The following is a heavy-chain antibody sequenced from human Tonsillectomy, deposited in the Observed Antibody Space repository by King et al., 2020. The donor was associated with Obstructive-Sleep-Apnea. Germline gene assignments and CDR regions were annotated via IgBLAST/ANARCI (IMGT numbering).Heavy chain of an antibody. V-gene: IGHV4-31*03. CDR2: IYYSGST. J-gene: IGHJ5*02. D-gene: IGHD3-10*01. Sequence: VQLQESGPGLVKPSQTLSLTCTVSGGSISSGDYYWSWIRQHPGKGLEWIGYIYYSGSTNYNPSLKSRVSLSVDTSKNQISLKLSSVTAADTAVYYCARAPMVRGIIRWFDPWGEGTLVTVSS. CDR3: ARAPMVRGIIRWFDP. CDR1: GGSISSGDYY.